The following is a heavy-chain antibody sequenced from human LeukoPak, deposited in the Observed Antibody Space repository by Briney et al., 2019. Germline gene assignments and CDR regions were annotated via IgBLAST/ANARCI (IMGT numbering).Heavy chain of an antibody. CDR1: GFTFSAYS. CDR3: VRGDGWFGELLNFDF. CDR2: ISASSKTI. J-gene: IGHJ4*02. D-gene: IGHD3-10*01. Sequence: QPGGSLRLSCAASGFTFSAYSMNWVRHAPGKGLEWVSHISASSKTIYYADSVKGRFSISRDNAKSSLYLQMNSLRDEDTAVYYCVRGDGWFGELLNFDFWGQGTLVTVSS. V-gene: IGHV3-48*02.